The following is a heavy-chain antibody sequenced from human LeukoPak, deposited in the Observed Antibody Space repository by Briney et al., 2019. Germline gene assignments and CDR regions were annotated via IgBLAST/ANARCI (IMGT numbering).Heavy chain of an antibody. CDR2: IPSDGRNK. CDR1: GFTFSTYG. D-gene: IGHD6-6*01. Sequence: GGSLRLSCAASGFTFSTYGMHWVRQAPGKGLEWVAVIPSDGRNKYYADSVKGRFTISKDNSKNTLYLQMNTLRPEDTAVYYCAKDGIAARLEHWGQGTLVTVSS. V-gene: IGHV3-30*18. J-gene: IGHJ1*01. CDR3: AKDGIAARLEH.